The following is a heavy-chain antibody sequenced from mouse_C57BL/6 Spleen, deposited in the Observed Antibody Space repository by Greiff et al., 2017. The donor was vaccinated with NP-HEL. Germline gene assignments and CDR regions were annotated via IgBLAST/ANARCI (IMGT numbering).Heavy chain of an antibody. D-gene: IGHD1-1*01. CDR2: INPSTGGT. CDR1: GYSFTGYY. CDR3: ARSGYYYGSSYAMDY. Sequence: VQLQQSGPELVKPGASVKISCKASGYSFTGYYMNWVKQSPEKSLEWIGEINPSTGGTTYNQKFKAKATLTVDKSSSTAYMQLKSLTSEDSAVYYCARSGYYYGSSYAMDYWGQGTSVTVSS. V-gene: IGHV1-42*01. J-gene: IGHJ4*01.